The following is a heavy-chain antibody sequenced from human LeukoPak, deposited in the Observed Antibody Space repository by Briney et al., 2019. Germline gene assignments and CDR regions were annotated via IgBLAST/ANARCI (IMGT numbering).Heavy chain of an antibody. V-gene: IGHV4-59*08. D-gene: IGHD3-10*01. CDR1: GASISSYY. CDR2: ISYSGST. CDR3: ARHPELYFFDY. J-gene: IGHJ4*02. Sequence: SETLSLTCTVSGASISSYYWSWIRQPPGKGLEWIGYISYSGSTNYTPSLKSRVTISADTSKNQVSLTLSSVTAADTAVYYCARHPELYFFDYWGQGTLVTVSS.